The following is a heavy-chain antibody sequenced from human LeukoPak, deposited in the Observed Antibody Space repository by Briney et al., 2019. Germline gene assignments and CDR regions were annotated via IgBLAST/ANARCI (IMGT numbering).Heavy chain of an antibody. CDR3: ARSLPVSLGWMYYFDQ. V-gene: IGHV4-59*01. D-gene: IGHD7-27*01. CDR2: VEYTGST. Sequence: SETLSLTCTVSGVSISNYIWSWIRQSPGGDLEWIGYVEYTGSTNYNPSLKNRVTISIDRSKNHFSLKLTSVTAADTAVYFCARSLPVSLGWMYYFDQWGQGTRVTVS. J-gene: IGHJ4*02. CDR1: GVSISNYI.